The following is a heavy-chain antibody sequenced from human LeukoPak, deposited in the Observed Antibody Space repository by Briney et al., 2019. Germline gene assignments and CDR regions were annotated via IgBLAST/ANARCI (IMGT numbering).Heavy chain of an antibody. D-gene: IGHD3-10*01. CDR1: GFSLSTRGAG. CDR2: IYWDDDK. J-gene: IGHJ3*02. Sequence: SGPTLVKPPQTLTLTCPFSGFSLSTRGAGVGWIRQPPGKALEWLALIYWDDDKRYSPSLKSRLTITKDTSENHVVLTMTNMDPVDTATYYCAHRPYDSGGRRAFDISGQGTMVTVSS. CDR3: AHRPYDSGGRRAFDI. V-gene: IGHV2-5*02.